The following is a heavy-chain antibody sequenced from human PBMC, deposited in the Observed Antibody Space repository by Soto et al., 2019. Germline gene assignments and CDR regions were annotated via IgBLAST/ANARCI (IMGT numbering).Heavy chain of an antibody. CDR3: AAGRRGGYGSYYYSLGV. CDR1: GDTFDDLV. J-gene: IGHJ6*02. V-gene: IGHV1-69*06. Sequence: QVQLEQSGAEVKKPGSSIKVSCKASGDTFDDLVINWVRQAPGQGLEWMGGFIPIFAKANYAQKFQGRVTIDADKSTSTVDMELSSLKSEDTAVFYCAAGRRGGYGSYYYSLGVWGQGTTVTVSS. D-gene: IGHD3-10*01. CDR2: FIPIFAKA.